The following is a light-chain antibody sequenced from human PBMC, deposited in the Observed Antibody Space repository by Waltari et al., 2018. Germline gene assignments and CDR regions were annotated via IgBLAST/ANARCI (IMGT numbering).Light chain of an antibody. CDR2: DAS. CDR1: QDISNY. J-gene: IGKJ4*01. CDR3: QQYDNLPRLT. Sequence: DIQMTQSPSSLSASVGDRVTITCQESQDISNYLNWYQQKPGKAPKLLIYDASNLETGVPSRFSGSGSGTDFTFTISSLQPEDIATYYCQQYDNLPRLTFGGGTKVEIK. V-gene: IGKV1-33*01.